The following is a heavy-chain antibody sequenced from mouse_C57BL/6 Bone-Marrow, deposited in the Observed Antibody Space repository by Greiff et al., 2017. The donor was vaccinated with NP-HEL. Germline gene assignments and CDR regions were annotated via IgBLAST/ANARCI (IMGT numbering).Heavy chain of an antibody. CDR2: IHPNSGST. V-gene: IGHV1-64*01. J-gene: IGHJ1*03. Sequence: QVQLQQPGAELVKPGASVKLSCKASGYTFTSYWMHWVKQRPGQGLEWIGMIHPNSGSTNYNEKFKSKATLTVDKSSSTAYMQLSSLTSEDSAVYYCARAETLWYFDVWGTGTTVTVSS. CDR3: ARAETLWYFDV. CDR1: GYTFTSYW.